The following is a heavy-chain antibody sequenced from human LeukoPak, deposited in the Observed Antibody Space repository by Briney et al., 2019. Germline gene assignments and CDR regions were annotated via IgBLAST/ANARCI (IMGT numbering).Heavy chain of an antibody. CDR2: IIPILGIA. CDR3: ARVTREGAYYYYYGMDV. CDR1: GGTFSSYA. D-gene: IGHD1-26*01. Sequence: SVKVSCKASGGTFSSYAISWVRQAPGQGLEWMGRIIPILGIANYAQKFQGRVTITADKSTSTAYMELSSLGSEGTAVYYCARVTREGAYYYYYGMDVWGQGTTVTVSS. V-gene: IGHV1-69*04. J-gene: IGHJ6*02.